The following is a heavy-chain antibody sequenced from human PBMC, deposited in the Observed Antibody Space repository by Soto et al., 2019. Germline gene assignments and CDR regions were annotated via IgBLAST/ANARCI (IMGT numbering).Heavy chain of an antibody. CDR2: TYYRSKWYI. CDR3: ARDVRFGELFYYGMDV. V-gene: IGHV6-1*01. D-gene: IGHD3-10*01. CDR1: GDSVSSNSAA. J-gene: IGHJ6*02. Sequence: SQTLSLTCAISGDSVSSNSAAWNWIRQSPSRGLEWMGRTYYRSKWYIDYAVSVKSRITINPDTSKNQFSLQLNSVTPEDTAVYYCARDVRFGELFYYGMDVWGQGTTVTVSS.